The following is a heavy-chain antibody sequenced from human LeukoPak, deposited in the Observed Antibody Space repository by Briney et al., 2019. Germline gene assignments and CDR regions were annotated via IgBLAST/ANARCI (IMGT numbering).Heavy chain of an antibody. CDR3: ARVSWERGGQPGLFDY. V-gene: IGHV3-74*01. D-gene: IGHD1-26*01. CDR2: INSDGSST. Sequence: GGSLRLSCAASGFTFSSYWMHWVRQGPGKGLVWVSRINSDGSSTSYADSVKGRLTISRDNAKNTLYLQMNSLRAEDTAVYYCARVSWERGGQPGLFDYWGQGALVTVSS. J-gene: IGHJ4*02. CDR1: GFTFSSYW.